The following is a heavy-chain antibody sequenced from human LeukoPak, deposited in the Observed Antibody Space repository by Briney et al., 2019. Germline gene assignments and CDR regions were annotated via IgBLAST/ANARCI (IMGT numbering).Heavy chain of an antibody. CDR1: GFTFSSYA. CDR3: ARQNGYSSSWGENWFDP. CDR2: ISYDGSNK. D-gene: IGHD6-13*01. Sequence: GGSPRLSCAASGFTFSSYAMHWVRQAPGKGLEWVAVISYDGSNKYYADSVKGRFTISRDNSKNTLYLQMNSLRAEDTAVYYCARQNGYSSSWGENWFDPWGQGTLVTVSS. J-gene: IGHJ5*02. V-gene: IGHV3-30-3*01.